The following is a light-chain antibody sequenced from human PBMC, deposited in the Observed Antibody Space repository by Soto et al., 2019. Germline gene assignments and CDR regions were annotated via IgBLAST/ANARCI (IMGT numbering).Light chain of an antibody. CDR1: SSDVGGYNY. Sequence: QSALTQPASVSGSPGQSLTISCTGTSSDVGGYNYVSWYQQHPGKAPKLMIYEVSHRPSGVSDRFSGSKSGNTASLTISGLQAEDEGDYYCSSYTSSSTPEVFGTGTKLTVL. J-gene: IGLJ1*01. V-gene: IGLV2-14*01. CDR2: EVS. CDR3: SSYTSSSTPEV.